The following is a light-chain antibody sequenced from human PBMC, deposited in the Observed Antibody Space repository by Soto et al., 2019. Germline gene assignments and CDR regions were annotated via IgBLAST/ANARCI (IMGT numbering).Light chain of an antibody. CDR1: ISNIGTNY. CDR3: AAWDDTVRSYV. J-gene: IGLJ1*01. Sequence: CSGGISNIGTNYVHWFQQLPGTAPKVLSNRDNQRPSGVPDRFSGSKSGTSASLAISGLRSEDEAEYYCAAWDDTVRSYVFGTGTKLTVL. V-gene: IGLV1-47*01. CDR2: RDN.